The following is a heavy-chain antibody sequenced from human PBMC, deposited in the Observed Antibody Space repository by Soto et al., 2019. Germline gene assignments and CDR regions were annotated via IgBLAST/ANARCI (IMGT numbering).Heavy chain of an antibody. Sequence: ASVKVSCKASGYTFTNYGITWVRQAPGQGLEWMGWISAYNGDTHYTQRLQGRVTMTTDTSTSTAYMELRGLRSDDTAVYYCARGRQLVGYFYYYMDVWGKGITVTVSS. J-gene: IGHJ6*03. CDR3: ARGRQLVGYFYYYMDV. CDR2: ISAYNGDT. D-gene: IGHD6-6*01. CDR1: GYTFTNYG. V-gene: IGHV1-18*01.